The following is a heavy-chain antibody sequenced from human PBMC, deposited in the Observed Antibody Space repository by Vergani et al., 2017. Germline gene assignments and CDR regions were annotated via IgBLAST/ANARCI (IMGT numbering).Heavy chain of an antibody. D-gene: IGHD1-26*01. CDR2: INQSGTT. CDR3: TRDRIVGAAKWFDS. J-gene: IGHJ5*01. Sequence: QVQLQESGPGLVKPPGTLSLTCVVSGVSISGSNWWSWVRQPPGKGLEWIGEINQSGTTNYNPSLKCRVALPIDKSKDQFSLNLRSVIAADTAVYYCTRDRIVGAAKWFDSWGQGTLVTVSS. V-gene: IGHV4-4*03. CDR1: GVSISGSNW.